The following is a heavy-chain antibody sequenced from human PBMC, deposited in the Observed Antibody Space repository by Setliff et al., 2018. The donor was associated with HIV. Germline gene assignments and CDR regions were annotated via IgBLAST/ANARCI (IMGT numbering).Heavy chain of an antibody. D-gene: IGHD2-21*01. CDR3: AASADGDCATTSCTNWFDA. Sequence: GGPLRLTRAGSGGHFSGTAIHGVGRDSGEGLEWVDRIKTQPNNYATADGASMEGRFTISRDDSKSTACLLLSSLKVDETAMYFCAASADGDCATTSCTNWFDAWGQGTLVTVSS. CDR2: IKTQPNNYAT. CDR1: GGHFSGTA. J-gene: IGHJ5*02. V-gene: IGHV3-73*01.